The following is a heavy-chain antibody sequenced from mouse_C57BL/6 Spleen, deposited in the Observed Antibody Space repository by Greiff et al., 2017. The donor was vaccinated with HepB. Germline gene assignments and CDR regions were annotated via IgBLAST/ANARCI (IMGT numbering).Heavy chain of an antibody. CDR3: ASPYDGYYVAMDY. Sequence: VQLQQSVAELVRPGASVKLSCTASGFNIKNTYMHWVKQRPEQGLEWIGRIEPANGNTKYAPKVQGKATITADTSSNTAYLQLSSLTSEDTAIYYCASPYDGYYVAMDYWGQGTSVTVSS. CDR2: IEPANGNT. V-gene: IGHV14-3*01. D-gene: IGHD2-3*01. J-gene: IGHJ4*01. CDR1: GFNIKNTY.